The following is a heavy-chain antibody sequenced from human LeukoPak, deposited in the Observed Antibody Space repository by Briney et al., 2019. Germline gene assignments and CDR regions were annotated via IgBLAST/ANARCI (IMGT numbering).Heavy chain of an antibody. D-gene: IGHD6-19*01. CDR1: GYTFTSYG. V-gene: IGHV1-18*01. CDR3: ASTSAVAGIGPFDY. CDR2: ISAYNGNT. J-gene: IGHJ4*02. Sequence: ASVKVSCKASGYTFTSYGISWVRQAPGQGLEWMGWISAYNGNTNYAQKLQGRVTMTTDTSTSTAYMELRSLRSDNTAVYYCASTSAVAGIGPFDYWGREPWSPSPQ.